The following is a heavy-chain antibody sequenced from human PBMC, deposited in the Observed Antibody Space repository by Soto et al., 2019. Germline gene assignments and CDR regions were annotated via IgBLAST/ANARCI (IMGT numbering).Heavy chain of an antibody. CDR3: ASTSDVHVYYWFDP. V-gene: IGHV3-30-3*01. CDR1: GFTFSSYA. Sequence: GGSLRLSCAASGFTFSSYAMHWVRQAPGKGLEWVAVISYDGSNKYYADSVKGRFTISRDNSKNTLYLQMNSLRAEDTAVYYCASTSDVHVYYWFDPWGQGTLVTVSS. CDR2: ISYDGSNK. D-gene: IGHD1-20*01. J-gene: IGHJ5*02.